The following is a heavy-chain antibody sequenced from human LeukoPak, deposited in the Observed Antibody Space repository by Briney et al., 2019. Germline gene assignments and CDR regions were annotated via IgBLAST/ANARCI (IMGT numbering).Heavy chain of an antibody. CDR2: IYYSEST. CDR3: ARQPRSYSSFVYYDYYMGV. Sequence: SETLSLTCTVSGGSVSNYDYYWGWIRQPPGKGLEWIGSIYYSESTYYNASLKSRVTMSVDTSKNQFSLKLTSLTAADTAVYYCARQPRSYSSFVYYDYYMGVWGKVTRVTVSS. J-gene: IGHJ6*03. CDR1: GGSVSNYDYY. V-gene: IGHV4-39*01. D-gene: IGHD4-11*01.